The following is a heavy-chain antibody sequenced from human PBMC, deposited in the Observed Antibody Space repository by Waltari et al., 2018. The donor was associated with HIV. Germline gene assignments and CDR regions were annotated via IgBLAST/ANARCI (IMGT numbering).Heavy chain of an antibody. D-gene: IGHD5-12*01. CDR2: ISSGSSFI. J-gene: IGHJ4*02. CDR3: ARDMATFTGAYYFDT. Sequence: EVQLMESGGRLVKPGGSLRLSCAASGFSFGSHSMSWVRLAPGKGLEWVASISSGSSFITYSGSVKGRFTISRGNAENSLYLQMNSLRAEDTAVYYCARDMATFTGAYYFDTWGQGTLVTVSS. V-gene: IGHV3-21*01. CDR1: GFSFGSHS.